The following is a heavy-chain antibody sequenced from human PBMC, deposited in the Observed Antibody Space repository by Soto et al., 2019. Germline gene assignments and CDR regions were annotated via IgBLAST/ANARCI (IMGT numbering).Heavy chain of an antibody. V-gene: IGHV4-39*01. CDR3: ARLPHYGDTKAGF. CDR2: IYYSGST. J-gene: IGHJ4*02. CDR1: GGSISRSSYD. D-gene: IGHD4-17*01. Sequence: QLQLPESGPGLVKPSETMSLTCTVSGGSISRSSYDWGWIRQPPGKGLEWIGSIYYSGSTYYHPSLKSRVTIPVDTSKNQFALKLTSVTAADTAVYYGARLPHYGDTKAGFWGQGSMVPVST.